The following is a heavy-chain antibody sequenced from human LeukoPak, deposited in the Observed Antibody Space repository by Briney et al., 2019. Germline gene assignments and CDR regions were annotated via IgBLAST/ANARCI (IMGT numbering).Heavy chain of an antibody. CDR3: ARSGSSGWYREFDY. J-gene: IGHJ4*02. CDR1: GDTFSSYA. CDR2: IIPIFGTA. D-gene: IGHD6-19*01. V-gene: IGHV1-69*05. Sequence: SVKVSCKASGDTFSSYAISWVRQAPGQGLEWMGRIIPIFGTANYAQKFQGRVTIATADSNRTAYMELSSLRSEDTAVYYCARSGSSGWYREFDYWGQGTLVTVSS.